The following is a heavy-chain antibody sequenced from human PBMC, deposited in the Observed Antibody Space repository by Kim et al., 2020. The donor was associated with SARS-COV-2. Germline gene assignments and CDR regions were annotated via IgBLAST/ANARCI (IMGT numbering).Heavy chain of an antibody. Sequence: TYYNPSLRSRVTLSVDTSKNQFSLKLSSVTAADTAVYFCARQPSLGGYFDYWGQGTLVTVSS. CDR2: T. CDR3: ARQPSLGGYFDY. J-gene: IGHJ4*02. D-gene: IGHD3-16*01. V-gene: IGHV4-39*01.